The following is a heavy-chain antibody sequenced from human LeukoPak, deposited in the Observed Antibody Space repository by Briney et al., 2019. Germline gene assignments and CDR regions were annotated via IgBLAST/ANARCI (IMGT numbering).Heavy chain of an antibody. V-gene: IGHV3-33*06. CDR2: IWYDGSNK. J-gene: IGHJ3*02. D-gene: IGHD3-9*01. CDR1: GFTFSSYG. Sequence: GGSLRLSCAASGFTFSSYGMHWVRQAPGKGLEWVAVIWYDGSNKYYADSVKGRFTISRDNSKNTLYLQMNSLRAEGTAVYYCAKDGAYYDILTGYYSKSAFDIWGQGTMVTVSS. CDR3: AKDGAYYDILTGYYSKSAFDI.